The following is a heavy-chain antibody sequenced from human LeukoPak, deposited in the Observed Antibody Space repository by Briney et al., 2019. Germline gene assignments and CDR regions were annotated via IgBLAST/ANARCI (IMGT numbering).Heavy chain of an antibody. CDR2: IQFDGTDE. D-gene: IGHD2-2*01. J-gene: IGHJ4*02. CDR3: AEDQQLQPFHY. CDR1: GFIFSTYG. Sequence: GGSLRLSCTASGFIFSTYGMHWVRQAPGKGLEWVTFIQFDGTDEHYADSVKGRFTISRDNSKNTLFLQMNSLRAEDTSVYYCAEDQQLQPFHYWGQGTLVTVSS. V-gene: IGHV3-30*02.